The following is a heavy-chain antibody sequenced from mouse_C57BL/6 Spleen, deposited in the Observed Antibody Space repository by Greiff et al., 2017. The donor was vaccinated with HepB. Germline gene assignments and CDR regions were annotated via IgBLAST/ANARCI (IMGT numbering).Heavy chain of an antibody. CDR1: GFTFSDYY. D-gene: IGHD2-2*01. Sequence: EVQLVESGGGLVQPGGSLKLSCAASGFTFSDYYMYWVRQTPEKRLEWVAYISNGGGSTYYPDNVKGRFTISRDNAKNTLYLQMSGLKSEDTALYYCARPSMVTTPLYAMDYWGQGTSVTVSS. CDR2: ISNGGGST. CDR3: ARPSMVTTPLYAMDY. V-gene: IGHV5-12*01. J-gene: IGHJ4*01.